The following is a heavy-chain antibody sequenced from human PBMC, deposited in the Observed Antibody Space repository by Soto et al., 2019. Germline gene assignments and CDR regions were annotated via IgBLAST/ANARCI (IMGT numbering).Heavy chain of an antibody. CDR2: ISAYNGNT. D-gene: IGHD3-3*01. V-gene: IGHV1-18*01. J-gene: IGHJ3*02. Sequence: ASVQVSCKASGYTFTSYGISWVRQAPGQGLEWMGWISAYNGNTNYAQKLQGRVTMTTDTSTSTAYMELRSLRSDDTAVYYCARDWSGYESVAFDIWGQGTMVTVSS. CDR1: GYTFTSYG. CDR3: ARDWSGYESVAFDI.